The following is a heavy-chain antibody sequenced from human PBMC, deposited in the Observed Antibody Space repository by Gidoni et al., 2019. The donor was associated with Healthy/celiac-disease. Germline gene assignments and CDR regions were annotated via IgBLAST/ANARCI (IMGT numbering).Heavy chain of an antibody. V-gene: IGHV5-10-1*01. Sequence: EVQLVESVADVNQPGESLRFSCQRSGFSFTSYWLSWVRQMPGKGLGLMGMIDPSDSYTNYSPSFQSHGIITADKSTSTAYLQWSSLKASDTAMYYCAGRLIDYGIHNWFDPWGQGTLVTVSS. D-gene: IGHD4-17*01. J-gene: IGHJ5*02. CDR3: AGRLIDYGIHNWFDP. CDR2: IDPSDSYT. CDR1: GFSFTSYW.